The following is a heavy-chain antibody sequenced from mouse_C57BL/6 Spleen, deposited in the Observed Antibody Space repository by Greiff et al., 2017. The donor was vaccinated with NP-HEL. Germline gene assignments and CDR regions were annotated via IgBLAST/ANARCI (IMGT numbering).Heavy chain of an antibody. J-gene: IGHJ4*01. CDR2: IDPETGGT. V-gene: IGHV1-15*01. CDR1: GYTFTDYE. CDR3: ITGPYYAMGY. Sequence: VQLQESGAELVRPGASVTLSCKASGYTFTDYEMHWVKQTPVHGLEWIGAIDPETGGTAYNQKFKGKAILTADKSSSTAYMELRSLTSEDSAVYYCITGPYYAMGYWGQGTSVTVST.